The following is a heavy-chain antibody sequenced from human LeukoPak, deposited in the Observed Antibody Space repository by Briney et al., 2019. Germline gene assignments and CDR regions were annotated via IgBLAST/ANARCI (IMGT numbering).Heavy chain of an antibody. J-gene: IGHJ5*02. Sequence: ASVKVSCKASGYTFTSYDINWVRQATGQGLEWMGWMNPNSGNTGYAQKFQGRVTITRNTSISTAYMELSSLRSEDTAVYYCARTYYYDSSGYYSYWFDPWGQGTLVTVSS. V-gene: IGHV1-8*03. CDR1: GYTFTSYD. CDR2: MNPNSGNT. D-gene: IGHD3-22*01. CDR3: ARTYYYDSSGYYSYWFDP.